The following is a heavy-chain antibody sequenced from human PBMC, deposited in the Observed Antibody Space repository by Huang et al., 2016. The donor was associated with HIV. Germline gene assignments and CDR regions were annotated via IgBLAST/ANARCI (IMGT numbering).Heavy chain of an antibody. V-gene: IGHV4-34*01. J-gene: IGHJ4*02. CDR3: ARAPHYGSGSYYY. D-gene: IGHD3-10*01. CDR2: STHSGST. Sequence: QVQLHQWGAGLLKPSETLSLTCAVYGGSFSGYYCSWIRQPPGKGLGWIGESTHSGSTNYNPALKSRVTISEETSKNQFSLKLSSVTAADTAVYYCARAPHYGSGSYYYWGQGTLVTVSS. CDR1: GGSFSGYY.